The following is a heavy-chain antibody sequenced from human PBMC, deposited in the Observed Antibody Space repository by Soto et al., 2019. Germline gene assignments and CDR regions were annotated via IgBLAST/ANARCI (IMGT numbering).Heavy chain of an antibody. CDR1: AFPLLTYG. CDR3: TRWIIRSRFLASATRMEL. CDR2: ISDDGSNK. D-gene: IGHD3-3*01. V-gene: IGHV3-30*03. J-gene: IGHJ6*01. Sequence: LSLPSAASAFPLLTYGMHWVLQAPGQALEWVAFISDDGSNKYYADSMKGRFTMSRDNSKSTLYLQMNSLRVEDTAVYYCTRWIIRSRFLASATRMELSG.